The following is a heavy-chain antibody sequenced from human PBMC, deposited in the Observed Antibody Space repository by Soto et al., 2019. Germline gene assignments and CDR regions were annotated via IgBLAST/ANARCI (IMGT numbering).Heavy chain of an antibody. CDR3: ARGRYGDY. V-gene: IGHV1-18*01. Sequence: QVHLVQSGAEVKKPGASVKVSCKGSGYAFTTYGITWVRQAPGQGLEWMGWISAHNGNTNYAQKRQGRVTVTRETSTVTAYMELRSLRSDDTAVYYCARGRYGDYWGQGALVTVSS. CDR2: ISAHNGNT. CDR1: GYAFTTYG. D-gene: IGHD1-1*01. J-gene: IGHJ4*02.